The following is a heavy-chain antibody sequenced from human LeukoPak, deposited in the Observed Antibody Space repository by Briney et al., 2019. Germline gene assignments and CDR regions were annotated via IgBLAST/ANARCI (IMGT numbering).Heavy chain of an antibody. Sequence: GGSLRLSCAASGFTFSSYLMHWVRQAPGKGLVWVSRINSDGSSTTYADSVKGRFTISRDNAKNTLYLQMNSLRAEDTAVYYCASSPNDYEIRWGQGTLVTVSS. D-gene: IGHD3-16*01. CDR3: ASSPNDYEIR. J-gene: IGHJ4*02. V-gene: IGHV3-74*01. CDR1: GFTFSSYL. CDR2: INSDGSST.